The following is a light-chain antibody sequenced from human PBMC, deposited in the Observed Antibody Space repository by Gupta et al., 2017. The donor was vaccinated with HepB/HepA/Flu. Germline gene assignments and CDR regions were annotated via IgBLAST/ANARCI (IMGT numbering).Light chain of an antibody. CDR1: SSDIGTNF. CDR3: AAWDTRLSTYV. Sequence: QSALTQPPDASGNPGQRVTISCSGSSSDIGTNFVSWYQQLPGTAPKLLIYRNHERPSGVPDRFSGSKSGASASLAISGPRSEDEADYYCAAWDTRLSTYVFGTGTKFTVL. V-gene: IGLV1-47*01. J-gene: IGLJ1*01. CDR2: RNH.